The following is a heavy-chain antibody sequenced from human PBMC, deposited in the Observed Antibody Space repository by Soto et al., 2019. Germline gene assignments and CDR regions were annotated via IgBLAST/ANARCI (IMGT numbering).Heavy chain of an antibody. J-gene: IGHJ6*02. CDR1: GFTFSNFV. V-gene: IGHV3-23*01. Sequence: EVQLLESGGGLVQPGGSLRLSCAASGFTFSNFVMRWVRQTPGKGLEWVSTITETGGDTYYTDSVKGRFTVSRDNSKNTLYLQMTSLRAEDTALYYCTKASSDRHHMDVWGQGTTVNVSS. CDR3: TKASSDRHHMDV. CDR2: ITETGGDT.